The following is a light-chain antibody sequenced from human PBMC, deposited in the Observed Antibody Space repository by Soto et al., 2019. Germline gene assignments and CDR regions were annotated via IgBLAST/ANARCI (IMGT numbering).Light chain of an antibody. CDR1: QTISSW. CDR3: QHYTSYSEA. Sequence: IQMTQSPSTLAGYVGDRVTITCRASQTISSWLAWYQQKPGKAPKLLIYKASTLKSGVPSRFSGSGSGTEFTLTISSLQPDDFATYYCQHYTSYSEAFGQGTKVDIK. J-gene: IGKJ1*01. CDR2: KAS. V-gene: IGKV1-5*03.